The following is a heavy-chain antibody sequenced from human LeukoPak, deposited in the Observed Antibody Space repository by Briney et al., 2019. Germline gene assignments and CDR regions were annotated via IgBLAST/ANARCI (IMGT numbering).Heavy chain of an antibody. Sequence: SETLSLTCAVYGGSFSGYYWSWIRQHPGKGLEWIGYIYYSGSTYYNPSLKSRVTISVDTSKNQFSLKLSSVTAADTAVYYCAGYCSGGSCYAGQNAFDIWGQGTMVTVSS. CDR2: IYYSGST. V-gene: IGHV4-31*11. CDR3: AGYCSGGSCYAGQNAFDI. J-gene: IGHJ3*02. CDR1: GGSFSGYY. D-gene: IGHD2-15*01.